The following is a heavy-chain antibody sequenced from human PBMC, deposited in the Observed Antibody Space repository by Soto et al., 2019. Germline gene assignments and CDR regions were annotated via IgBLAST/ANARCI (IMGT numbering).Heavy chain of an antibody. Sequence: ASVKVSCKASGYTFTSYYMHWVRQAPGQGLEWMGIINPSGGSTGYAQKFQGRVTMTRDTSTSTVYMELSSLRSEDTAVYYWARDIVGATWFDYWGQGNLVTVS. CDR2: INPSGGST. CDR3: ARDIVGATWFDY. V-gene: IGHV1-46*01. J-gene: IGHJ4*02. CDR1: GYTFTSYY. D-gene: IGHD1-26*01.